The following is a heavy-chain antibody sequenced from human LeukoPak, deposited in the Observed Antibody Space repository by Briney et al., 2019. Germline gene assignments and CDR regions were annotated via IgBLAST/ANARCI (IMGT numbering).Heavy chain of an antibody. CDR3: ARAGTGDRSAVFDY. V-gene: IGHV4-34*01. J-gene: IGHJ4*02. CDR1: GGPFSGYY. Sequence: SETLSLTCAVYGGPFSGYYWNWIRQPPGKGLEWIGEINHNGYANYNPSLESRVTISVDTSKNQFSLKVYSLTAADTAVYFCARAGTGDRSAVFDYWGQEILVTVSS. CDR2: INHNGYA. D-gene: IGHD7-27*01.